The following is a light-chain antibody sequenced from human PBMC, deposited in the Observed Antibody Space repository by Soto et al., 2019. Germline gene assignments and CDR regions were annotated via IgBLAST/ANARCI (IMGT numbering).Light chain of an antibody. J-gene: IGKJ1*01. Sequence: EIVLTQSPGTLSLSPGERATLSCRASQSVTSSYLAWYHQKPGQAPRLLIYDASNRATGIPDRFIGSGSGTDFTLTISRLETEDFAVYYCQQYGSSPRTFGQGTKVEIK. CDR2: DAS. CDR3: QQYGSSPRT. CDR1: QSVTSSY. V-gene: IGKV3-20*01.